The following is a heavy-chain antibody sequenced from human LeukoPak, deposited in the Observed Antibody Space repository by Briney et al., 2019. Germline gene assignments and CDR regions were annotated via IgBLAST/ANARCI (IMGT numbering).Heavy chain of an antibody. D-gene: IGHD4/OR15-4a*01. CDR2: IIGRGDNT. J-gene: IGHJ4*02. V-gene: IGHV3-23*01. Sequence: GGSLRLACAASGFTFSSYAISWVRQAPGKGLEWVSGIIGRGDNTYYADSVKGRFTISRDTSKNTLYLQMNSLRAEDTAVYYCAKAYMVDQWGQGILVTVSS. CDR1: GFTFSSYA. CDR3: AKAYMVDQ.